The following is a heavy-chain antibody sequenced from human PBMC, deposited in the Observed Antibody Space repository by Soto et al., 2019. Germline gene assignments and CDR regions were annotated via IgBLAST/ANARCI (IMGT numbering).Heavy chain of an antibody. CDR2: ISGYNGNT. Sequence: ASLKVSCKTSGYTFSDYRSICVRHTPGQGLEWMGWISGYNGNTNYAQTVQGRVTMTTDTSTGTVYMELRSLKSGDTAIYYCSRFIMVGGWFDPNYYHGMDVWGQGTTVTVSS. CDR1: GYTFSDYR. J-gene: IGHJ6*02. D-gene: IGHD6-19*01. V-gene: IGHV1-18*01. CDR3: SRFIMVGGWFDPNYYHGMDV.